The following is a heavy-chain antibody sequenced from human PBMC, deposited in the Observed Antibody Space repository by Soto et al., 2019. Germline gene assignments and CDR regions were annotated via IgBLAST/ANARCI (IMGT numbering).Heavy chain of an antibody. J-gene: IGHJ6*02. V-gene: IGHV1-46*01. D-gene: IGHD3-9*01. CDR1: GYTFTSYY. CDR2: INPSGGST. Sequence: ASVKVSCKASGYTFTSYYMHWVRQAPGQVLEWMGIINPSGGSTSYAQKFQGRVTMTRDTSTSTVYMELSSLRSEDTAVYYCARDQPLLYFDWLSAPYGMDLWGQGTTVTVYS. CDR3: ARDQPLLYFDWLSAPYGMDL.